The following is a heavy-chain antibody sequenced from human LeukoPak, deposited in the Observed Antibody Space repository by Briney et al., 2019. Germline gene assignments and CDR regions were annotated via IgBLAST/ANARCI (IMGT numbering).Heavy chain of an antibody. CDR1: GYTFTSYA. Sequence: RASVKVSCKASGYTFTSYAMHWVRQAPGQRLEWMGWINAGNGNTKYSQKFQGRVTITRDTSASTAYMELSSLRSEDTAVYSCARGVATNRYYFDYWGRGTLVTVST. V-gene: IGHV1-3*01. CDR2: INAGNGNT. CDR3: ARGVATNRYYFDY. D-gene: IGHD5-12*01. J-gene: IGHJ4*02.